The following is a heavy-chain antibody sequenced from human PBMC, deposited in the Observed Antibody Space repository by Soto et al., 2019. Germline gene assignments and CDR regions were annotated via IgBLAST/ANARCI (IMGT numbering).Heavy chain of an antibody. D-gene: IGHD3-22*01. CDR3: ARQIYDSDTGPNFQYYFDS. V-gene: IGHV5-10-1*01. Sequence: PGESLKISCKGSGYSFAAYWITWVRQKPGKGLEGMGRIDPSDSQTYYSPSFRGHVTISATKSITTVFLQWSSLRASDTAMYYCARQIYDSDTGPNFQYYFDSWGQGTPVTVSS. J-gene: IGHJ4*02. CDR1: GYSFAAYW. CDR2: IDPSDSQT.